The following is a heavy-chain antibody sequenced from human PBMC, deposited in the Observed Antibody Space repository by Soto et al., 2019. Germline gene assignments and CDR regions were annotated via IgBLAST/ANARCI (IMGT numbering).Heavy chain of an antibody. CDR2: IYYSGST. V-gene: IGHV4-30-4*01. CDR1: GGSISSGDYY. J-gene: IGHJ4*02. D-gene: IGHD3-9*01. Sequence: SETLSLTCTVSGGSISSGDYYWSWIRQPPGKGLEWIGYIYYSGSTYYNPSLKSRVTISVDTSKNQFSLKLSSVTAADTAVYYCARVSYYDILTGPTHFDYWGQGTLVTVSS. CDR3: ARVSYYDILTGPTHFDY.